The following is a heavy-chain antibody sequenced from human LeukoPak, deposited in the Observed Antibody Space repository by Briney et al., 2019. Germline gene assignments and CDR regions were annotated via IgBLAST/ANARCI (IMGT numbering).Heavy chain of an antibody. CDR1: GGSISSYY. CDR2: INHSGRT. Sequence: SETLSLTCTVSGGSISSYYWSWIRQPPGKGLEWIGEINHSGRTNYNPSLKSRVTISVDTSKNQFSLKLSSVTAADTAVYYCARNWYGSSWSEQIYYFDYWGQGTLVTVSS. CDR3: ARNWYGSSWSEQIYYFDY. D-gene: IGHD6-13*01. V-gene: IGHV4-34*01. J-gene: IGHJ4*02.